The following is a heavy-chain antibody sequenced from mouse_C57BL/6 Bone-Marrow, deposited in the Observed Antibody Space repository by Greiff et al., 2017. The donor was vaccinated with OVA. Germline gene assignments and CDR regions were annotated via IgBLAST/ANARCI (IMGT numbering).Heavy chain of an antibody. CDR1: GFNIKNTY. CDR2: IDPANGNT. CDR3: ARYVYGSSYGFAY. D-gene: IGHD1-1*01. V-gene: IGHV14-3*01. Sequence: VQLHQSVAELVRPGASVKLSCTASGFNIKNTYMHWVKQRPEQGLEWIGRIDPANGNTKYAPKFQGKATITADTSSNTAYLQLSSLTSEDTAIYYGARYVYGSSYGFAYWGQGTLVTVSA. J-gene: IGHJ3*01.